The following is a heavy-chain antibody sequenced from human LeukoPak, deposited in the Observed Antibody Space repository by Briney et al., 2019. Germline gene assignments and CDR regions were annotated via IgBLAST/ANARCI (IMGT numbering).Heavy chain of an antibody. CDR1: GGAISSYY. CDR3: ARGTKEMATNPQYYYYYMDV. V-gene: IGHV4-59*01. Sequence: PSETLSLTCTVSGGAISSYYWSWIRQPQVKGMEWNGYSDYSGSINYHPSLKSQVTISVDTPKKQFCLKLSSVTAADTAVYYCARGTKEMATNPQYYYYYMDVWGKGPTVTVSS. J-gene: IGHJ6*03. D-gene: IGHD5-24*01. CDR2: SDYSGSI.